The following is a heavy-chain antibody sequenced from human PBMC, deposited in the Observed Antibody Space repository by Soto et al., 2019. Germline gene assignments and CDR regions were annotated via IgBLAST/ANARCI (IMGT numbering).Heavy chain of an antibody. Sequence: SETLSLTCTFSGCSISSGGYYLSWIRQHPGKGLEWIGYIYYSGSTYYNPSLKSRVTISVDTSKNQFSLKLSSVTAADTAVYYCARSDVDTAMVYGFDYWGQGTLVTVSS. CDR3: ARSDVDTAMVYGFDY. CDR1: GCSISSGGYY. J-gene: IGHJ4*02. CDR2: IYYSGST. D-gene: IGHD5-18*01. V-gene: IGHV4-31*03.